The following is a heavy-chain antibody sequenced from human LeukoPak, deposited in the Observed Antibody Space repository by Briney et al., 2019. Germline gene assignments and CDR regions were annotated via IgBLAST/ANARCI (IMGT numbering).Heavy chain of an antibody. CDR1: GFTFDDYA. CDR3: AKGGSYSGSY. V-gene: IGHV3-9*01. CDR2: ISWNSGSI. D-gene: IGHD1-26*01. Sequence: PGRSLRLSCAASGFTFDDYAMHWVRQAPGKGLEWVSGISWNSGSIGYADSVKGRFTISRDNAKNSLYLQMNSLRAEDTALYYCAKGGSYSGSYFGRGTLVTVSS. J-gene: IGHJ4*02.